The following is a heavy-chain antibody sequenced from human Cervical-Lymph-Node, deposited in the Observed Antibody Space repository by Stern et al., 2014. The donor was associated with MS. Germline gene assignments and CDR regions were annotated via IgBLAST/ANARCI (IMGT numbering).Heavy chain of an antibody. CDR3: AREYEVYSIQAYYGMDV. V-gene: IGHV3-74*01. Sequence: EEQLVESGGGLVRPGGSLRLSCAASGFTFSSYWMHWVRQVPGKGLVWVSRLGSDGSDPIYADSVKGRFTISRDNSRNTVYLQMNRLRAEDTAVYFCAREYEVYSIQAYYGMDVWGQGTTVIVSS. D-gene: IGHD2-8*01. J-gene: IGHJ6*02. CDR2: LGSDGSDP. CDR1: GFTFSSYW.